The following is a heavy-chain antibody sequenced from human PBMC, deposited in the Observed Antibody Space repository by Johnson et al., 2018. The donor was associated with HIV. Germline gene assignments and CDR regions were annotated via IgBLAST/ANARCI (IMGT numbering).Heavy chain of an antibody. D-gene: IGHD6-13*01. J-gene: IGHJ3*02. Sequence: EVQLVESGGALIQPGGSLRLSCAASEFTVGSIYMSWVRQAPGKGLEWVSIIYSGGNTYYADAVKGRFTISRDNSKNSLFLQMNSLRVEDTAVYYCARSGGYPNAFDMWGQGTLVTVPA. CDR3: ARSGGYPNAFDM. CDR1: EFTVGSIY. CDR2: IYSGGNT. V-gene: IGHV3-66*01.